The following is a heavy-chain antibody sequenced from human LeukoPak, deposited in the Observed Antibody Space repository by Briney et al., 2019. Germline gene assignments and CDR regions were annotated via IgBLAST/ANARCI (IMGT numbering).Heavy chain of an antibody. D-gene: IGHD2-8*01. CDR3: ARARLMNWFDP. CDR2: INSDGSST. J-gene: IGHJ5*02. Sequence: PGGSLRLSCAASGFIFSTYWMHWVRQAPGEGLVWVSRINSDGSSTNYADSVKGRFIISRDNAKNTLYLQMNSLRADDTAVYYCARARLMNWFDPWGLGTLVIVSS. V-gene: IGHV3-74*01. CDR1: GFIFSTYW.